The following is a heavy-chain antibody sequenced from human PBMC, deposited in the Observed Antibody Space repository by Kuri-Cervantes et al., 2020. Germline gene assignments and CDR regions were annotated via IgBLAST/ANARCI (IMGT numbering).Heavy chain of an antibody. CDR3: ARDEYCSGTKCYTAFDI. CDR2: ISSSSNFK. V-gene: IGHV3-21*01. CDR1: GFIFSSYS. J-gene: IGHJ3*02. D-gene: IGHD2-2*02. Sequence: GESLKISCAASGFIFSSYSMNWVRQAPGKGLEWVSSISSSSNFKYYTDSVKGRFTISRDDAKSSLYLQMNSLRAEDTAVYYCARDEYCSGTKCYTAFDIWGQGTMVTVSS.